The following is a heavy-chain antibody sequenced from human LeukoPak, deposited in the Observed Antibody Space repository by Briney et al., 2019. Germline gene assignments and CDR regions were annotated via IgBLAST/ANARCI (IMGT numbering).Heavy chain of an antibody. CDR1: GFTFSNAW. Sequence: KTGGSLRLSCAASGFTFSNAWMSWVRQAPGKGLEWVGRIKSKTDGGTTDYAAPVKGRFTISRDNAKNTLYLQMNSLRAEDTAVYYCARELPFDYWGQGTLVTVSS. CDR3: ARELPFDY. D-gene: IGHD2-15*01. V-gene: IGHV3-15*05. J-gene: IGHJ4*02. CDR2: IKSKTDGGTT.